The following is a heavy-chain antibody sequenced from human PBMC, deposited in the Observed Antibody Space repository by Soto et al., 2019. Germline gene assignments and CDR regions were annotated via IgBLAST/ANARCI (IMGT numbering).Heavy chain of an antibody. CDR2: IYYSGST. D-gene: IGHD2-15*01. Sequence: SETLSLTCTVSGGSISSYYWSWIRQPPGKGLEWIGYIYYSGSTNSNPSLKSRVSISVDTSKNQFSLKLSSVTAADTAVYYCARGVIAATTPLYLDYWGQGTLVTVSS. CDR1: GGSISSYY. CDR3: ARGVIAATTPLYLDY. J-gene: IGHJ4*02. V-gene: IGHV4-59*01.